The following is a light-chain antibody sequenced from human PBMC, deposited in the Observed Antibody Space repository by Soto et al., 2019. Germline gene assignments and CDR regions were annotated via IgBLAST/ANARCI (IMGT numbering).Light chain of an antibody. CDR3: SSYAGSNILV. CDR1: SSDVGGYNS. J-gene: IGLJ2*01. V-gene: IGLV2-8*01. CDR2: EVT. Sequence: QSVLTQPPSASGSPGQSVTVSCTGTSSDVGGYNSVSWYQQHPGKAPKLMIYEVTKRPSGVPDRFSGSKSGNTASLTVSGLQAEDEADYYCSSYAGSNILVFGGGTKVTVL.